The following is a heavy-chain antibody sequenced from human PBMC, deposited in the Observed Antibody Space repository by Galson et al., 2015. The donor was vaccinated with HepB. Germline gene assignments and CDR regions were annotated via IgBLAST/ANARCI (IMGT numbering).Heavy chain of an antibody. Sequence: SVKVSCKASGYKFTSYYMHWVRQAPGQGLEWTGIINPSGGSTDYAQKFQGRLTMTRDTSTSTVFMELSSLRSEDTAVYHCARGVLLWDGPDYWGQGTLVTVSS. CDR3: ARGVLLWDGPDY. D-gene: IGHD3-10*01. CDR1: GYKFTSYY. V-gene: IGHV1-46*01. J-gene: IGHJ4*02. CDR2: INPSGGST.